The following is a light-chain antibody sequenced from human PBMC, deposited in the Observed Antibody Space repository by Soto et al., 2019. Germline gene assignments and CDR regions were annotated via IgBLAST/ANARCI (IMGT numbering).Light chain of an antibody. Sequence: DIQMTQSPSSLSASVRDRVTITCRASQGISNYLAWYQQKPGKVPKLLIYAASTLQSVVPSRFSGIGSGTDFTLTISSLQPEDVATYYCQKYDSAPWTFGQGTKVEIK. CDR1: QGISNY. V-gene: IGKV1-27*01. J-gene: IGKJ1*01. CDR2: AAS. CDR3: QKYDSAPWT.